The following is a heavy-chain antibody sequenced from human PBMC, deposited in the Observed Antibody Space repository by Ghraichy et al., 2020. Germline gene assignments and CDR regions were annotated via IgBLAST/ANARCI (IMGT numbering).Heavy chain of an antibody. CDR2: INHSGST. CDR1: GGSFSGYY. D-gene: IGHD4-23*01. Sequence: SETLSLTCAVYGGSFSGYYWSWIRQPPGKGLEWIGEINHSGSTNYNPSLKSRVTISVDTSKNQFSLKLSSVTAADTAVYYCARRLRWTPDFDYWGQGTLVTVSS. V-gene: IGHV4-34*01. CDR3: ARRLRWTPDFDY. J-gene: IGHJ4*02.